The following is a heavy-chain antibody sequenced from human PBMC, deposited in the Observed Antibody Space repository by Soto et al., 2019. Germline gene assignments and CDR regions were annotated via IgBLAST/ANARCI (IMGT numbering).Heavy chain of an antibody. J-gene: IGHJ5*02. CDR1: GGSISSGGYY. Sequence: SETLSLTCTVSGGSISSGGYYWSWIRQHPGKGLEWIGYIYYSGSTNYNPSLKSRVTISVDTSKNQFSLKLSSVTAADTAVYYCARGKYSSSWYRGNWFDPWGQGTLVTVSS. V-gene: IGHV4-31*03. CDR2: IYYSGST. CDR3: ARGKYSSSWYRGNWFDP. D-gene: IGHD6-13*01.